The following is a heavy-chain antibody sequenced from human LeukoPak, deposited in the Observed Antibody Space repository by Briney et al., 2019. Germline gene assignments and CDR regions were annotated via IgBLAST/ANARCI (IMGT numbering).Heavy chain of an antibody. CDR1: GFTFSSYS. CDR2: ISSSSSYI. Sequence: GGSLRLSCAASGFTFSSYSMNWVRQAPGKGLEWVSSISSSSSYIYYADSVKGRFTISRDNAKNSLYLQMNSLRAENTAVYYCAREPLIYDILTGYYLGYYFDYWGQGTLVTVSS. V-gene: IGHV3-21*01. J-gene: IGHJ4*02. D-gene: IGHD3-9*01. CDR3: AREPLIYDILTGYYLGYYFDY.